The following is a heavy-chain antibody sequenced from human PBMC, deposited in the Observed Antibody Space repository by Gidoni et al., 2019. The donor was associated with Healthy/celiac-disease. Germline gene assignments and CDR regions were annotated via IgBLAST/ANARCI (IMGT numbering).Heavy chain of an antibody. J-gene: IGHJ4*02. CDR3: AVMGTSSGYYFHY. V-gene: IGHV1-69*12. CDR1: GGTFSSYA. D-gene: IGHD3-22*01. Sequence: QVQLVQSGAEVKKTGSSVQVSCKASGGTFSSYAISGVRQAPGPGLEWIGGIIPSFGTANYAQKFQGRVTITADESTSTAYMELSSLRSEDTAVYYCAVMGTSSGYYFHYWGQGTLVTVSS. CDR2: IIPSFGTA.